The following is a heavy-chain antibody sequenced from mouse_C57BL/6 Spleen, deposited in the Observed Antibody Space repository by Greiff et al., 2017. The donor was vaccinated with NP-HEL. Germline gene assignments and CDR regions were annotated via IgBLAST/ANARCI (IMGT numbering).Heavy chain of an antibody. D-gene: IGHD3-3*01. CDR3: AIWGTATGAMDY. J-gene: IGHJ4*01. CDR1: GYAFSSSW. CDR2: IYPGDGDT. Sequence: VQLQQSGPELVKPGASVKISCKASGYAFSSSWMNWVKQRPGKGLEWIGRIYPGDGDTNYNGKFKGKATLTADKSSSTAYMQRSSLTSEDSAISLCAIWGTATGAMDYWGQGTSVTVAS. V-gene: IGHV1-82*01.